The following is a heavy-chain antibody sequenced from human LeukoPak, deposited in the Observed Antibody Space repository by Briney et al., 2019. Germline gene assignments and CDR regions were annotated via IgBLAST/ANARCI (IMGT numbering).Heavy chain of an antibody. J-gene: IGHJ4*02. CDR1: GFTFSSYA. D-gene: IGHD3-22*01. CDR2: ISGSGDST. CDR3: ARDRGRYYDSRGFYWGYYFDS. Sequence: GGSLRLSCAASGFTFSSYAMSWVRQAPGKGLEWVSGISGSGDSTYYADSVKGRFTISRDNSKDTLYLQMSSVRVDDTAVYYCARDRGRYYDSRGFYWGYYFDSWGQGILVTVST. V-gene: IGHV3-23*01.